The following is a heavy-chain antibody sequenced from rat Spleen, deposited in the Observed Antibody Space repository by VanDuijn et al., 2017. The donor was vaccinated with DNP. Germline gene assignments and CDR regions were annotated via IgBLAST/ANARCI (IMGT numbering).Heavy chain of an antibody. D-gene: IGHD1-11*01. V-gene: IGHV5-20*01. J-gene: IGHJ2*01. CDR1: GFTFSDYY. Sequence: EVQLVESGGGLVQPGRSLKLSCAASGFTFSDYYMAWVRQAPTKGLELVAYISYAGGSTYHGDSVKGRFTISRDNAEKTVYLQMNSLRSEDTATYYCAKGGDYGGFDYWGQGVMVTVSS. CDR3: AKGGDYGGFDY. CDR2: ISYAGGST.